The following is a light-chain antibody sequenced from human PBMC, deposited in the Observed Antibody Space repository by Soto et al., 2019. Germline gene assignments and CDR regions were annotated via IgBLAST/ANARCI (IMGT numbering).Light chain of an antibody. CDR1: SSDVGGYNY. J-gene: IGLJ1*01. V-gene: IGLV2-14*01. CDR3: SSYTSSSTQV. Sequence: QSALTQPASVSGSPGQSITISCTGTSSDVGGYNYVSWYQQHPGKAPKLMIYEVSNRPSGVSNRFSGSKSGNTASLPISGRQAEDEADYYCSSYTSSSTQVFGTGTKVTVL. CDR2: EVS.